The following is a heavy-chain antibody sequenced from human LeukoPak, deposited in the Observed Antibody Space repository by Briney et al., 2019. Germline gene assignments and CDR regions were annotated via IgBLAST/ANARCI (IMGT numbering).Heavy chain of an antibody. Sequence: PGGSLRLSCAASGFTFSSYSMNWVRQAPGKGLEWVSSISSSSSYIYYADSVKGRFTISRDNAKNSLYLQMNSLRAEDTAVYYCARGTYYYDSSGYYYFDYWGQRTLVTVSS. CDR2: ISSSSSYI. J-gene: IGHJ4*02. CDR3: ARGTYYYDSSGYYYFDY. D-gene: IGHD3-22*01. CDR1: GFTFSSYS. V-gene: IGHV3-21*01.